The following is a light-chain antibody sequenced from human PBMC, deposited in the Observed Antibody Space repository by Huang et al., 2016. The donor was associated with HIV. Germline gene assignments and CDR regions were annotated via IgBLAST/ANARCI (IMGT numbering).Light chain of an antibody. Sequence: EVVLAQSPGTLSLSPGERVILSCRATQGVTSNYLAWYQQKPGQAPRLLIYGASTRATAIPDRFSGSGSGTDFTLTISRLEPEDSAMYYCQQYAFSPWTFGQGTKVEIK. CDR1: QGVTSNY. J-gene: IGKJ1*01. V-gene: IGKV3-20*01. CDR3: QQYAFSPWT. CDR2: GAS.